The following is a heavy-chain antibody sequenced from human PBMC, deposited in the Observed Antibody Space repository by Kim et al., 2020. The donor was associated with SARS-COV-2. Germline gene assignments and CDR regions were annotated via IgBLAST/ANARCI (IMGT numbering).Heavy chain of an antibody. D-gene: IGHD3-16*02. Sequence: KSRVTISVDTSKNQFSLKLSSVTAADTAVYYCARGITFGGVIVIHRAWFDPWGQGTLVTVSS. CDR3: ARGITFGGVIVIHRAWFDP. J-gene: IGHJ5*02. V-gene: IGHV4-59*09.